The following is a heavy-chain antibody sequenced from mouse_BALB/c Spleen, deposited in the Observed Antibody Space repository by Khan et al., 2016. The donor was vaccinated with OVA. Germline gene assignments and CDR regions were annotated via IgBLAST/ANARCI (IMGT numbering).Heavy chain of an antibody. Sequence: EVQLLESGPGLVKPSQSLSLTCTVTGYSITSDYAWNWIRQFPGNKLEWMGYISYSGSTSYNPSLKSRISITRDKSKKQFFLQLNSVTTEDTATCYCARGENGYYLAWFAYWGQGTLVTVSA. J-gene: IGHJ3*01. V-gene: IGHV3-2*02. D-gene: IGHD2-3*01. CDR1: GYSITSDYA. CDR3: ARGENGYYLAWFAY. CDR2: ISYSGST.